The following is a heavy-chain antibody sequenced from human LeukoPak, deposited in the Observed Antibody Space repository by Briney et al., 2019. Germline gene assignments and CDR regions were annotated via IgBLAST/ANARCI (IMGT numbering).Heavy chain of an antibody. CDR1: GFTFSSYA. CDR2: ISGRDGST. V-gene: IGHV3-23*01. J-gene: IGHJ4*02. Sequence: GGSLRLSCTASGFTFSSYAVSWVRQAPGKGLEWVSAISGRDGSTNYADSVKGRFTISRDNSRNTLYLQMNSLRAEDTAVYYCAKKGTLPGIAATGTLLYYFDYWGQGTLVTVSS. D-gene: IGHD6-13*01. CDR3: AKKGTLPGIAATGTLLYYFDY.